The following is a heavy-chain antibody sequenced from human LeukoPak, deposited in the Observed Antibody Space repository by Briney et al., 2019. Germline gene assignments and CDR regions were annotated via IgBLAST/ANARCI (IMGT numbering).Heavy chain of an antibody. D-gene: IGHD3-22*01. V-gene: IGHV3-53*01. Sequence: GGSLRLSCAASGFTVSSNYMSWVRQAPGKGLEWVSVIYSGGSTYYADSVKGRFTISRDNSKNTLYLQMNSLRAEDTAVYYCAKDTLLGYDSSGYYSSRGYWGQGTLVTVSS. CDR1: GFTVSSNY. CDR3: AKDTLLGYDSSGYYSSRGY. J-gene: IGHJ4*02. CDR2: IYSGGST.